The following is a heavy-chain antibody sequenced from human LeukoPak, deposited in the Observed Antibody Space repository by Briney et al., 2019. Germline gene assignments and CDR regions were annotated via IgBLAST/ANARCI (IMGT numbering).Heavy chain of an antibody. CDR1: GYSFTSYW. D-gene: IGHD1-26*01. CDR2: IYPGDSDT. J-gene: IGHJ5*02. CDR3: ARAGWYSGRWGQDWFGP. Sequence: GESLKISCKGSGYSFTSYWIGWVRQMPGKGLEWMGIIYPGDSDTRYSPSFQGQVTISADKSISTAYLQWSSLKASDTAMYYCARAGWYSGRWGQDWFGPWGQGILVTVSS. V-gene: IGHV5-51*01.